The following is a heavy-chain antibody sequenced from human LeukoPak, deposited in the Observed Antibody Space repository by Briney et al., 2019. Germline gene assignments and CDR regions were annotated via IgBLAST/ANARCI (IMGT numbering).Heavy chain of an antibody. CDR2: ISYDGSNK. V-gene: IGHV3-30*18. J-gene: IGHJ4*02. Sequence: PGRSLRLSCAASGFTFSSYGMHWVRQAPGKGLEWVAVISYDGSNKCYADSVKGRFTISRDNSKNTLYLQMNSLRAEDTAVYYCAKDQRGQLSHWGQGTLVTVSS. CDR3: AKDQRGQLSH. CDR1: GFTFSSYG. D-gene: IGHD6-6*01.